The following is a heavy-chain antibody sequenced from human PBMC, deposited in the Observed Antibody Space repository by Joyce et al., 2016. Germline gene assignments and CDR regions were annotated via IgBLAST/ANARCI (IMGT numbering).Heavy chain of an antibody. CDR1: GGSISSGDYY. Sequence: QVQLQESGPGLVKPSQTLSLTCTVSGGSISSGDYYWSWIRQHPGKGLEWIGYIYYSGNTCYNPSHKSRVTISVDTSKNQFSLKLRSVTAADTAVYYCARGPPKLGTKSLDIWGQGTMVTVSS. CDR3: ARGPPKLGTKSLDI. CDR2: IYYSGNT. D-gene: IGHD7-27*01. J-gene: IGHJ3*02. V-gene: IGHV4-30-4*01.